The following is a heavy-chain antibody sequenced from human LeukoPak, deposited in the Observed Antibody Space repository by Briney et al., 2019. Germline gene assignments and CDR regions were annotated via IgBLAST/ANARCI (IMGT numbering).Heavy chain of an antibody. CDR3: ARHASTGFFTFGGPYGEGFDY. Sequence: SETLSLTCTVSGGSISSSNYYWDWIRQPPGKGLAWIGSVYYSGSTYYNPSLKSRVTISVDTSKNQFSLKLSSVTAADTAVYYCARHASTGFFTFGGPYGEGFDYWGQGTLVTVSS. V-gene: IGHV4-39*01. D-gene: IGHD3-16*01. CDR2: VYYSGST. J-gene: IGHJ4*02. CDR1: GGSISSSNYY.